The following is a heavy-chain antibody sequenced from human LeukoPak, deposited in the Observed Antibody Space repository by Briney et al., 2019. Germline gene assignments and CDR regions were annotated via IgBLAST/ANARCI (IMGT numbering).Heavy chain of an antibody. D-gene: IGHD2-21*02. J-gene: IGHJ4*02. CDR1: GGSFSGYY. CDR3: ARGMREVRLQSPAYIVVVTAHPLPDY. V-gene: IGHV4-34*01. Sequence: SGTLSLTCAVYGGSFSGYYWSWIRQPPGKGLEWIGEINHSGSTNYNPSLKSRVTISVDTSKNQFSLKLSSVTAADTAVYYCARGMREVRLQSPAYIVVVTAHPLPDYWGQGTLVTVSS. CDR2: INHSGST.